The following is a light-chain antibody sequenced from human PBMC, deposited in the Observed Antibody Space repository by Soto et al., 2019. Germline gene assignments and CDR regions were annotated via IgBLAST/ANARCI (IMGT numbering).Light chain of an antibody. V-gene: IGLV2-11*01. Sequence: QSVLTQPASVSGSPGQSLTISCTGTTSDVGRYDYVSWYQQHPGKAPKLIVYDVTERPSGVPDRFSGSKSGNTASLTISGLQAEDEADYYCCSFAGSYSYVFGTGTKVTVL. J-gene: IGLJ1*01. CDR2: DVT. CDR1: TSDVGRYDY. CDR3: CSFAGSYSYV.